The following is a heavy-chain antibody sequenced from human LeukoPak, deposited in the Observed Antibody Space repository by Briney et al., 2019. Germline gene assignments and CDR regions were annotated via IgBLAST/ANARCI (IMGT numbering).Heavy chain of an antibody. CDR2: ISSSSSTI. J-gene: IGHJ4*02. CDR1: GFTFSSYS. Sequence: QSGGSLRLSCAASGFTFSSYSMNWVRQAPGKGLEWVSYISSSSSTIYYADSVRGRFIISRDKSRNTLYLQMNSLRVDDTAVYYCARGGSMVRGVLWGQGTLVTVSS. V-gene: IGHV3-48*01. D-gene: IGHD3-10*01. CDR3: ARGGSMVRGVL.